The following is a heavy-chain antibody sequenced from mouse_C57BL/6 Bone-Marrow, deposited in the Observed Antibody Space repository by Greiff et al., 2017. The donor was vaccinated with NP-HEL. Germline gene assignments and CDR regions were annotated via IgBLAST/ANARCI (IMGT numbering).Heavy chain of an antibody. Sequence: EVKLVESEGGLVQPGSSMKLSCTASGFTFSDYYMAWVRQVPEKGLEWVANINYDGSSTYYLDSLKSRFIISRDNAKNILYLQMSSLKSEDTATYYCARDGYYGSSLYWYFDVWGTGTTVTVSS. CDR1: GFTFSDYY. CDR3: ARDGYYGSSLYWYFDV. CDR2: INYDGSST. V-gene: IGHV5-16*01. D-gene: IGHD1-1*01. J-gene: IGHJ1*03.